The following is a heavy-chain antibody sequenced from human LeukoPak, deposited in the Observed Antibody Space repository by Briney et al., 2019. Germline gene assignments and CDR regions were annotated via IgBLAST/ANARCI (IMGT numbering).Heavy chain of an antibody. V-gene: IGHV3-30-3*01. J-gene: IGHJ4*02. D-gene: IGHD6-19*01. Sequence: PGGSLRLSCAASGFTFSSYAMHWVRQAPGKGLEWVAVISYDGSNKYYADSVKGRFTISRDNSKNTLYLQMNSLRAEDTAVYYCARDLTVAGTSDYWGQGTLVTVSS. CDR1: GFTFSSYA. CDR2: ISYDGSNK. CDR3: ARDLTVAGTSDY.